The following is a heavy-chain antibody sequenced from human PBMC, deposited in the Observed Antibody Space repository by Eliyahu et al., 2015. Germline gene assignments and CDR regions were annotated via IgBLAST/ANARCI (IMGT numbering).Heavy chain of an antibody. CDR1: GFSFSMYW. V-gene: IGHV3-74*01. CDR2: ITNDGSST. CDR3: AREQLPDYYKYGMDV. D-gene: IGHD1-1*01. Sequence: EVQLAESGGGSVQPGGSLRLSCRPPGFSFSMYWMHWVRQAPGKGLEGVSHITNDGSSTSYADSVKGRFTISRDTAKNTLYLQMNSLRTEDTAVYYCAREQLPDYYKYGMDVWGHGTTVTVSS. J-gene: IGHJ6*02.